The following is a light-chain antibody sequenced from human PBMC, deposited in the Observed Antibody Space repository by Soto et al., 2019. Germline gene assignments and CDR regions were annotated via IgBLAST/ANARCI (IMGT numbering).Light chain of an antibody. CDR3: QQYNSYWT. Sequence: DIQVTQSPSTLSASIGDRVTMTCRISQSSSRRLAWYQQKPGKAPKLLIYDASSLERGVPSRFSGSGSGTEFTLTITSLEPDDFATYYCQQYNSYWTFGQGTKVDIK. J-gene: IGKJ1*01. V-gene: IGKV1-5*01. CDR2: DAS. CDR1: QSSSRR.